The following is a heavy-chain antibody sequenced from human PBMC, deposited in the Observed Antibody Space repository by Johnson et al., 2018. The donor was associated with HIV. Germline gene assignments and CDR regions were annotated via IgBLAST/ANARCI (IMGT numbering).Heavy chain of an antibody. CDR3: AKDIWLRGAFEV. CDR1: GFTFRDYY. D-gene: IGHD3-10*01. CDR2: ISSSGTSI. Sequence: VQLVESGGGLVKPGGSLRLSCAASGFTFRDYYMNWMRQAPGKGLEWISHISSSGTSIFYADSVKGRFTISRDNAKNSLYLQMNSLRAEDTALYYCAKDIWLRGAFEVWGQGTMVTVSS. J-gene: IGHJ3*01. V-gene: IGHV3-11*01.